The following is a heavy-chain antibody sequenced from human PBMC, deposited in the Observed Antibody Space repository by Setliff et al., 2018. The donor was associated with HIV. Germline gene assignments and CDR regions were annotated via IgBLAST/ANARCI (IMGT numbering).Heavy chain of an antibody. J-gene: IGHJ3*02. Sequence: SETLSLTCTVSGDSISSGGYYWSWIRQPAGQGLEWIGRIYTSGNTNYNPSTNYNPSLKSRITISLETSRNQFSLRVTSVTATDTAVYYCARCSSGYGANDAFDIWGQGTMVTVSS. CDR2: IYTSGNT. CDR3: ARCSSGYGANDAFDI. V-gene: IGHV4-61*10. D-gene: IGHD3-22*01. CDR1: GDSISSGGYY.